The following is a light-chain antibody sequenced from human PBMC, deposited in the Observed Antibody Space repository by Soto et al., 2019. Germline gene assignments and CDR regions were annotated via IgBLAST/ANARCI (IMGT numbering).Light chain of an antibody. CDR3: CSYAGSSTYV. Sequence: QSALAQPASVSGSPGQSITISCAGTSSDVGSYNLVSWYQQHPGKAPKLMIYEGSKRPSGVSNRFSGSKSGNTASLTISGLQAEDEAYYYCCSYAGSSTYVFGTGTKVTV. J-gene: IGLJ1*01. CDR1: SSDVGSYNL. V-gene: IGLV2-23*01. CDR2: EGS.